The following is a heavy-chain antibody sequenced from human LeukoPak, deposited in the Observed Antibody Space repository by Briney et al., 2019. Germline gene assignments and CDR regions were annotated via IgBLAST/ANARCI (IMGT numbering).Heavy chain of an antibody. V-gene: IGHV4-59*01. Sequence: SETLSLTCTVSGGSISSYYWSWIRQPPGKGLEWIGYIYYSGSTNYNPSLKSRVTISVDTSKNQFSLKLSSVTAADTAVYYCARDLSVAAAAGPLGYWGQGTLVTVSS. CDR1: GGSISSYY. CDR2: IYYSGST. D-gene: IGHD6-13*01. CDR3: ARDLSVAAAAGPLGY. J-gene: IGHJ4*02.